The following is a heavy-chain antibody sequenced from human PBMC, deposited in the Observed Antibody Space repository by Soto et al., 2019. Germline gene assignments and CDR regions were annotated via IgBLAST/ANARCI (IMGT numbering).Heavy chain of an antibody. Sequence: PGESLKISCKGSGYSFTIYCISWVLQMPWKGLEWMGRIDPSDSYTNYSPSFQGHVTISADKSISTAYLQWSSLKASDTAMYYCASCSGGSCPNYYYYGMDVWGQGTTVTV. D-gene: IGHD2-15*01. CDR1: GYSFTIYC. CDR2: IDPSDSYT. CDR3: ASCSGGSCPNYYYYGMDV. J-gene: IGHJ6*02. V-gene: IGHV5-10-1*01.